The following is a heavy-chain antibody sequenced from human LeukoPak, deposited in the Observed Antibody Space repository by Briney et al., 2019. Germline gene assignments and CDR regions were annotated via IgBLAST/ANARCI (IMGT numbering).Heavy chain of an antibody. CDR2: INWNGGTI. CDR3: ARGMYYDFWSGYYVRGRDYYFMDV. CDR1: GFTFDDYG. Sequence: GGSLRLSCAASGFTFDDYGMSWVRHPPGKGLEWVSGINWNGGTIGYADSVKGRFTISRDNAKNSLYLQMNSLRAEDTALYHCARGMYYDFWSGYYVRGRDYYFMDVWGKGTTVTVSS. D-gene: IGHD3-3*01. J-gene: IGHJ6*03. V-gene: IGHV3-20*01.